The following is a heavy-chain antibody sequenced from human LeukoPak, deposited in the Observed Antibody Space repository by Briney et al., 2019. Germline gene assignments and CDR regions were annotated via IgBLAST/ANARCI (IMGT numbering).Heavy chain of an antibody. CDR2: ISWNSGSI. CDR3: AKAADSSGYGGNWFDP. V-gene: IGHV3-9*01. CDR1: GFTFDDYA. Sequence: GRSLRLSCAASGFTFDDYAMHWVRQAPGKGLEWVSGISWNSGSIGYADSVKGRFTISRGNAKNSLYLQMNSLRAEDTALYYCAKAADSSGYGGNWFDPWRQGTLDTVSS. J-gene: IGHJ5*02. D-gene: IGHD3-22*01.